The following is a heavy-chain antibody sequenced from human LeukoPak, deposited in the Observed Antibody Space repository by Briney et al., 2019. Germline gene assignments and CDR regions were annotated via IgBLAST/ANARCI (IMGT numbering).Heavy chain of an antibody. J-gene: IGHJ4*02. CDR3: ARVTDSSGYYNPPPDY. Sequence: GSLRLSCAASGFTFSSYAMHWVRQAPGKGLEWGAVISYDGSNKYYADSVKGRFTISRDNSKNTLYLQMNSLRAEDTAVYYCARVTDSSGYYNPPPDYWGQGTLVTVSS. CDR2: ISYDGSNK. CDR1: GFTFSSYA. D-gene: IGHD3-22*01. V-gene: IGHV3-30-3*01.